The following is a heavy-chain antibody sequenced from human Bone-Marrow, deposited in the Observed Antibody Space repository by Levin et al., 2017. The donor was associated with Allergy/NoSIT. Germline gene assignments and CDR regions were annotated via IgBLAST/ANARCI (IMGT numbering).Heavy chain of an antibody. J-gene: IGHJ4*02. CDR2: MSNIDGST. V-gene: IGHV3-64*01. Sequence: PGGSLRLSCAASGLAFSASIMHWVRQAPGKGLEYVSAMSNIDGSTYYEISVADRFTISSDNSQNILYLQMSSLSAEDTAVYFCAKDSTVNPIDYFDQWGQGSLVTVSS. D-gene: IGHD4-11*01. CDR1: GLAFSASI. CDR3: AKDSTVNPIDYFDQ.